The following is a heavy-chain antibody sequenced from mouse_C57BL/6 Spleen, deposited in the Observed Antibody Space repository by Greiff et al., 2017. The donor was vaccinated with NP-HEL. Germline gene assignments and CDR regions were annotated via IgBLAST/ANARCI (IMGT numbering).Heavy chain of an antibody. CDR1: GYAFSSYW. D-gene: IGHD4-1*01. CDR3: ARVLWEYYFDY. J-gene: IGHJ2*01. CDR2: IYPGDGDT. Sequence: QVQLQQSGAELVKPGASVKISCKASGYAFSSYWMNWVKQRPGKGLEWIGQIYPGDGDTNYNGKFKGKATLTADKSSSTAYMQLSSLTSDDSAVYFCARVLWEYYFDYWGQGTTLTVSS. V-gene: IGHV1-80*01.